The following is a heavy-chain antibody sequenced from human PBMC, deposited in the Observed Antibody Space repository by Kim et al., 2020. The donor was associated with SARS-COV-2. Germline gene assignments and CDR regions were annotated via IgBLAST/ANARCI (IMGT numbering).Heavy chain of an antibody. CDR2: SGK. Sequence: SGKYYVDSVKGRFTISRDNAKNSLYLQMSSLRAEDTAVYYCARDIPYFDYWGQGTLVSVSS. J-gene: IGHJ4*02. CDR3: ARDIPYFDY. D-gene: IGHD2-2*02. V-gene: IGHV3-7*03.